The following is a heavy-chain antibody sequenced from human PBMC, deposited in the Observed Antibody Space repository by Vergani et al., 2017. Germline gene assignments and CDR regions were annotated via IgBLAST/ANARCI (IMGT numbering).Heavy chain of an antibody. CDR2: IHTGGGT. Sequence: QVKLQESGPGLLKPSQTLSLTCTVSGEYIRSGSHYWSWIRQPAVKGPEWIGHIHTGGGTSLNPSFKSQVSISVDTAKNQFSLKRNSVTVSDTAIYYCARSRPYCTSGSGPAIWVQGTLVTVSS. V-gene: IGHV4-61*02. J-gene: IGHJ4*02. D-gene: IGHD2-8*01. CDR3: ARSRPYCTSGSGPAI. CDR1: GEYIRSGSHY.